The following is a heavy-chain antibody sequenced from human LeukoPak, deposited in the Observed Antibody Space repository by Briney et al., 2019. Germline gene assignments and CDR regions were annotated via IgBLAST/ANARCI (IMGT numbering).Heavy chain of an antibody. V-gene: IGHV4-31*03. D-gene: IGHD3-9*01. CDR1: GGSISSGGYY. J-gene: IGHJ2*01. CDR2: IYYSGST. CDR3: ARGSSGYFDWLLNWYFDL. Sequence: SQTLSLTCTVSGGSISSGGYYWSWMRQHPGKGLEWIGYIYYSGSTYYNPSLKSRVTISVDTSKNQFSLKLSSVTAADTAVYYCARGSSGYFDWLLNWYFDLWGRGTLVTVSS.